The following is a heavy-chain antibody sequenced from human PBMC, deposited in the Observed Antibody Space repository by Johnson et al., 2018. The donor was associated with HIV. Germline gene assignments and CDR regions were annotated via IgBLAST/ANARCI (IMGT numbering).Heavy chain of an antibody. CDR2: ISYDGSNK. CDR1: GFTFKSYS. Sequence: VQLVESGGGVVQPGRSLRLSCAASGFTFKSYSMHWVRQAPGKGLEWMAVISYDGSNKFYADSLKGRFSISRDNSNNTLYLQMNSLRPEDTAVYYCARGLGSRSAFDIWGQGTMVTVSS. J-gene: IGHJ3*02. V-gene: IGHV3-30*03. CDR3: ARGLGSRSAFDI. D-gene: IGHD2-2*01.